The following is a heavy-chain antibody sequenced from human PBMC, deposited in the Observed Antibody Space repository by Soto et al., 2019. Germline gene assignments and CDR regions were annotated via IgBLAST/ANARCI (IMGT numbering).Heavy chain of an antibody. Sequence: QVQLQESGPGLVKPSETLSLTCTVSGDSMKNSYWNWIRQPPGKGLEWVGDIYWSGTTNYSPSLKSRVTMSVGTSKNQFSLKLSSVTAADTAVYYCARGTQLWYSRYFDVWGRGTLVTVSS. CDR3: ARGTQLWYSRYFDV. CDR2: IYWSGTT. J-gene: IGHJ2*01. CDR1: GDSMKNSY. V-gene: IGHV4-59*01. D-gene: IGHD2-15*01.